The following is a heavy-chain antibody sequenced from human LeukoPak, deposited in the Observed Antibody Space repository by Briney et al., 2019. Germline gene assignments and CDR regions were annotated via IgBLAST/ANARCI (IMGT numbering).Heavy chain of an antibody. CDR1: GFTFSSYA. D-gene: IGHD2-21*02. CDR2: TSGSGGST. CDR3: AKDRFRVTSFDY. J-gene: IGHJ4*02. Sequence: GGSLRLSCAASGFTFSSYAMSWVRQAPGKGLEWVSATSGSGGSTYYADSVKGRFTISRDNSKNTLYLQMNSLRAEDTAVYYCAKDRFRVTSFDYWGQGTLVTVSS. V-gene: IGHV3-23*01.